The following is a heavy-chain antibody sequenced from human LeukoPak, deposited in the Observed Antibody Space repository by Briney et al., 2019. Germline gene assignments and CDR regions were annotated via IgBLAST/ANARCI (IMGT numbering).Heavy chain of an antibody. CDR3: ARAWGVGYCSGGSCYGGFDH. D-gene: IGHD2-15*01. V-gene: IGHV3-74*01. CDR1: GFPFSSHG. Sequence: GGSLRLSCAASGFPFSSHGMHWVRQAPGKGLVWVSGISSDGGGTSYADSVKGRLTISRDNAKNTLYLQMNSLRAEDTAVYYCARAWGVGYCSGGSCYGGFDHWGQGTLVTVSS. J-gene: IGHJ4*02. CDR2: ISSDGGGT.